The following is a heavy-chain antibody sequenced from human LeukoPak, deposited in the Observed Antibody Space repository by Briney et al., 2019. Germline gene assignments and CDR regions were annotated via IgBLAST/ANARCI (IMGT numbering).Heavy chain of an antibody. Sequence: GGSLRLSCAASGFTFSIYAMSWVRQAPGKGLEWVSAISGSGGSTYYADSVKGRFTISRDNSKNTLYLQMNSLRAEDTAVYYCAKHCSSTSCYFWGQGTLVTVSS. CDR3: AKHCSSTSCYF. CDR1: GFTFSIYA. CDR2: ISGSGGST. V-gene: IGHV3-23*01. D-gene: IGHD2-2*01. J-gene: IGHJ4*02.